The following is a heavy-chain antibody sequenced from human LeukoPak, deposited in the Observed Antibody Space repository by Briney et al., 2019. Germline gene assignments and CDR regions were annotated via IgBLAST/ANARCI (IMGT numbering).Heavy chain of an antibody. CDR3: ARAYSGYDFRAFDI. Sequence: GGSLRLSCAASGFTFSSYSMNWVRQAPGKGLEWVSYISSSSSTIYYADSVKGRFTISRDNAKNSLYLQMNSLRDEDTAVYFCARAYSGYDFRAFDIWGQGTMVTVSS. J-gene: IGHJ3*02. CDR1: GFTFSSYS. D-gene: IGHD5-12*01. V-gene: IGHV3-48*02. CDR2: ISSSSSTI.